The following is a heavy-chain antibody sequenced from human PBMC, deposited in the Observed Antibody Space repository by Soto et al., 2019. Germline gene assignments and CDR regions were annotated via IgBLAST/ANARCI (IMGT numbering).Heavy chain of an antibody. V-gene: IGHV4-28*01. CDR3: ARSERRYYGVDV. D-gene: IGHD1-1*01. J-gene: IGHJ6*02. CDR1: GLSVTSYNW. CDR2: IYYTGTT. Sequence: SETLSLTCAVSGLSVTSYNWWGWVRQPPGKGLEWIGYIYYTGTTNYNPSLKSRVTLSLDTSNNQFSLRLNSVTAVDTAVYYCARSERRYYGVDVWGQGTTVTVS.